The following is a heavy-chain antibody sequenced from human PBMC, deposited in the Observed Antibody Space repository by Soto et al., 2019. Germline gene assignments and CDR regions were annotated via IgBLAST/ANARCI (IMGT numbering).Heavy chain of an antibody. CDR3: ARSDYYGSGSYYGLFDY. D-gene: IGHD3-10*01. V-gene: IGHV1-8*01. CDR2: MNPNSGNT. Sequence: ASVKVSCKASGYTFTNYDINWVRQATGQGLEWMGWMNPNSGNTGYAQKFQGRVTMTRNTSISTAYMELSSLRSEDTAVYYCARSDYYGSGSYYGLFDYWGQGTLVTVSS. J-gene: IGHJ4*02. CDR1: GYTFTNYD.